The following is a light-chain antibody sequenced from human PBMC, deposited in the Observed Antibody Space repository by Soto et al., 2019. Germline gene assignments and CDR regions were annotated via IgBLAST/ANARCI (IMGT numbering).Light chain of an antibody. CDR2: EVS. CDR1: SSDVGGYNY. J-gene: IGLJ1*01. CDR3: CSYTGSSAPSV. Sequence: QSALTQPASVSGSPGQSITISCTGTSSDVGGYNYVSWYQQHPGKAPKLIIYEVSNRPSGVSNRFSGSKSGNTASLTISGLQAEHEADYYCCSYTGSSAPSVFGTGTKVTVL. V-gene: IGLV2-14*01.